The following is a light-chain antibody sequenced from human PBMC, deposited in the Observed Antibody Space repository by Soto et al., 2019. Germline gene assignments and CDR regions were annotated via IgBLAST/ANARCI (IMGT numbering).Light chain of an antibody. V-gene: IGKV1-17*01. Sequence: DIQMTQSPSSLSASVGDRVTITCRASQAIRNDLAWYQHKPGKAPKRLIYAASSLQSGVPSRFSGSGSETHFTLTISSLQPEDFATYYCLQHNNYPPLTFGGGTKVEIK. CDR2: AAS. J-gene: IGKJ4*01. CDR3: LQHNNYPPLT. CDR1: QAIRND.